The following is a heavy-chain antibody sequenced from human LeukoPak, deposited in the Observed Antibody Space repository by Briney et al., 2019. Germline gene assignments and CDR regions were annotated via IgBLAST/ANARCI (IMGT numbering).Heavy chain of an antibody. CDR2: ISGYGNT. CDR3: ARGGILDAFDI. D-gene: IGHD3-9*01. J-gene: IGHJ3*02. V-gene: IGHV1-18*01. CDR1: GYTLISYS. Sequence: GASVKVSCKASGYTLISYSMNWVRQAPGQGLEWMGWISGYGNTNSAQKLQGRVTMTTDTSATTAYMELRSLRSDDTAVYYCARGGILDAFDIWGQGTMVTVSS.